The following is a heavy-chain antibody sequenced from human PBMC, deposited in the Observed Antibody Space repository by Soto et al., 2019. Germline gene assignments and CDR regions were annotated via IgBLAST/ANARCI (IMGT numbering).Heavy chain of an antibody. CDR2: IYHSGST. J-gene: IGHJ5*02. CDR1: SGSISSSNW. D-gene: IGHD6-13*01. Sequence: ASETLSLTCAVSSGSISSSNWWSWVRQPPGKGLEWIGEIYHSGSTNYNPSLKSRVTISVDKSKNQFSLKLSSVTAADTAVYYCARDTGYSSSYWFDPWGQGTLVTVSS. V-gene: IGHV4-4*02. CDR3: ARDTGYSSSYWFDP.